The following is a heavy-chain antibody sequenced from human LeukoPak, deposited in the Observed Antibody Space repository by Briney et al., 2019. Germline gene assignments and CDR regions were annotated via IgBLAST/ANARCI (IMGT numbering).Heavy chain of an antibody. CDR3: AREGVVFDY. CDR2: IYYSGIT. CDR1: GDSISSRSYY. Sequence: SETLSLTCTVSGDSISSRSYYWGWIRQPPGKGLEWIGSIYYSGITYYNPSLKSRVTISVDTSKNQFSLKLSSVTAADTAVYYCAREGVVFDYWGQGTLVTVSS. D-gene: IGHD3-16*01. J-gene: IGHJ4*02. V-gene: IGHV4-39*02.